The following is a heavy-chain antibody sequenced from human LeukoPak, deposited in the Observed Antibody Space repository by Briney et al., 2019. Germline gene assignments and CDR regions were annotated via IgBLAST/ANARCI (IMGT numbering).Heavy chain of an antibody. CDR3: AKDKESRSAPFDY. J-gene: IGHJ4*02. CDR1: GFTFSSYA. CDR2: ISGSGGST. Sequence: GGSLRLSCAASGFTFSSYAMSWVRQAPGKGLEWVSAISGSGGSTYYADSVKGRFTISRDSSKNTLYLQMNSLRAEDTAVYYCAKDKESRSAPFDYWGQGTLVTVSS. V-gene: IGHV3-23*01.